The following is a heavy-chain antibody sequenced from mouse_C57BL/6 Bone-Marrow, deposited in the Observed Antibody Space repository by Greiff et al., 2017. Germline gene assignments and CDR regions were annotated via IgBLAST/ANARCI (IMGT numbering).Heavy chain of an antibody. V-gene: IGHV1-19*01. CDR3: ARKQEYFDY. J-gene: IGHJ2*01. CDR2: INPYNGGT. CDR1: GYTFTDYY. Sequence: QLKQSGPVLVKPGASVKMSCKASGYTFTDYYMNWVKQSHGKSLEWIGVINPYNGGTSYNQKFKGKATLTVDKSSSTAYMELNSLTSEDSAVYYCARKQEYFDYWGQGTTLTVSS.